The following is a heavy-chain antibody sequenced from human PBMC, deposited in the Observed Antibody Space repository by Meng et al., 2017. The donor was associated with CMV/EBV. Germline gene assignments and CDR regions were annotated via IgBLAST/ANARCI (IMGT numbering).Heavy chain of an antibody. Sequence: GGSLRLSCAASGFTFSSYAMHWVRQAPGKGLEWVAVISYDGSNKYYADSVKGRFTISRDNSKNTLYLQMNSLRAEDTAVYYCARDRGGYCSSTSCYTYYHYGMDVWGQGTTVTVSS. CDR3: ARDRGGYCSSTSCYTYYHYGMDV. D-gene: IGHD2-2*02. CDR1: GFTFSSYA. V-gene: IGHV3-30-3*01. J-gene: IGHJ6*02. CDR2: ISYDGSNK.